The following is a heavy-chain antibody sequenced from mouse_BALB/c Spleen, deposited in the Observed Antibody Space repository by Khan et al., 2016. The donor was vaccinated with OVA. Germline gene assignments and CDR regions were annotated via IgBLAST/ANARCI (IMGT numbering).Heavy chain of an antibody. CDR1: GFTFSTYA. D-gene: IGHD1-1*01. CDR2: INSDGIYT. Sequence: EVELVESGGGLVKPGGSLKLSCAASGFTFSTYAMSWVRQTPEKRLEWVATINSDGIYTYYPDSVKGRFTISRDDAKDTLYLQMSSLRSEDAAMYYCAGHSYGPFAYWGQGTLVTVSA. CDR3: AGHSYGPFAY. V-gene: IGHV5-9-3*01. J-gene: IGHJ3*01.